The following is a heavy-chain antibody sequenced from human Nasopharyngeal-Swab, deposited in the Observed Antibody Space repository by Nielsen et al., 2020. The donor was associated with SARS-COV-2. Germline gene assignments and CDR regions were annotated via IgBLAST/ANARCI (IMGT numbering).Heavy chain of an antibody. CDR2: ISSSGNNI. V-gene: IGHV3-21*05. CDR1: GFTFSSYS. D-gene: IGHD3-3*01. Sequence: GESLKISCAASGFTFSSYSMNWVRQAPGKGLECISYISSSGNNIHYADSVKGRFTISRDNAKNSLYLQMNSLRAEDTAVYYCARDGLDYDFWSAYFMDVWGQGTTVTVSS. J-gene: IGHJ6*02. CDR3: ARDGLDYDFWSAYFMDV.